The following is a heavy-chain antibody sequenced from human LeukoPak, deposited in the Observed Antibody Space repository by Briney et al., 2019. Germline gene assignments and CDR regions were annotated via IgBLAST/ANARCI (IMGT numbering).Heavy chain of an antibody. J-gene: IGHJ6*03. V-gene: IGHV1-2*02. CDR1: GYTFTGYY. D-gene: IGHD4-11*01. Sequence: ASMKVSCKASGYTFTGYYFHWVRQAPGQGLEWMGWINPNTAGTNYAQKFLGGVTLTWDTSISTAYMELNRLTSDDTAVYYCATSAGDYRAGHYYYMGVWGKGTSVTVSS. CDR3: ATSAGDYRAGHYYYMGV. CDR2: INPNTAGT.